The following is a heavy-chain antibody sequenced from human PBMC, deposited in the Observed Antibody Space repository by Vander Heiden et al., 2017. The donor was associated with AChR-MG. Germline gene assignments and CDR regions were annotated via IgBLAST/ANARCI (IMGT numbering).Heavy chain of an antibody. CDR1: GGSFSGYY. Sequence: QVQLQQWGAGLLKPSETLSLTCAVYGGSFSGYYWSWIRQTPGKGLEWIGEINHSGSTNYNPSLKSRVTISVDTSKNQFSLKLSSVTAADTAVYYCARGRNYDILTGYYRGGSDYWGQGTLVTVSS. CDR2: INHSGST. J-gene: IGHJ4*02. CDR3: ARGRNYDILTGYYRGGSDY. D-gene: IGHD3-9*01. V-gene: IGHV4-34*01.